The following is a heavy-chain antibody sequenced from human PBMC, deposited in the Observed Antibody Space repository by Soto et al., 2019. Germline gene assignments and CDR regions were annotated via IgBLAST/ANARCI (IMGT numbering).Heavy chain of an antibody. V-gene: IGHV4-4*07. J-gene: IGHJ6*02. CDR1: GGSISGFF. Sequence: SETLSLTCTVSGGSISGFFWTWVRQSPGMPLEGLGHVAASGSTAYNPSLRSRLSLSLDVSNNRFSLELTSVTAADTATYFCARGGSTHYYYGLDVWGQGTTVTVSS. CDR2: VAASGST. CDR3: ARGGSTHYYYGLDV.